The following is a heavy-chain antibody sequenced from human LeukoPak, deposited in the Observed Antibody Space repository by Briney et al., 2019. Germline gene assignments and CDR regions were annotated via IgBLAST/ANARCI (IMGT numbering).Heavy chain of an antibody. V-gene: IGHV3-9*01. CDR1: GFTFDDYA. CDR3: AKGSGSYYVRIPLDY. J-gene: IGHJ4*02. D-gene: IGHD1-26*01. Sequence: GRSLRLSCAASGFTFDDYAMHWVRQAPGKGLEWVSGISWNSGSIGYADSVKGRFTSSRDNAKTSPYLQMNSLRAEATALDYCAKGSGSYYVRIPLDYWGQGTLVTVSS. CDR2: ISWNSGSI.